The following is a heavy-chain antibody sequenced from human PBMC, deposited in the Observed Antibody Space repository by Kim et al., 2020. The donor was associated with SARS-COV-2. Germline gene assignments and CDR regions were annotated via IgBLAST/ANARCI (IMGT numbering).Heavy chain of an antibody. CDR1: GGSISGYY. Sequence: SETLSLTCTVSGGSISGYYWSWIRQPPGKGLEWIGYIYYSGSTKYNPSLKSRVTISVDTSKNQFSLKLSSVTAADTAVYYCVRDLSSGWFRGAFDIWGQGTRVTVSS. CDR3: VRDLSSGWFRGAFDI. D-gene: IGHD6-19*01. J-gene: IGHJ3*02. V-gene: IGHV4-59*01. CDR2: IYYSGST.